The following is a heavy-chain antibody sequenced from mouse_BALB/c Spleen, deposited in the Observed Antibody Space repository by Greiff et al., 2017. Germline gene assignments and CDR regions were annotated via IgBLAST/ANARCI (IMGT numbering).Heavy chain of an antibody. D-gene: IGHD2-4*01. Sequence: EVKLMESGPGLVKPSQSLSLTCTVTGYSITSDYAWNWIRQFPGNKLEWMGYISYSGSTSYNPSLKSRISITRDTSKNQFFLQLNSVTTEDTATYYCARLITTNWFAYWGQGTLVTVSA. V-gene: IGHV3-2*02. CDR2: ISYSGST. J-gene: IGHJ3*01. CDR3: ARLITTNWFAY. CDR1: GYSITSDYA.